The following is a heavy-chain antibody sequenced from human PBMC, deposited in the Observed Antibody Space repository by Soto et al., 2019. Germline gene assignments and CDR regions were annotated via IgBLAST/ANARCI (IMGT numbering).Heavy chain of an antibody. V-gene: IGHV4-4*07. CDR3: VGAAYNYGPFDS. D-gene: IGHD5-18*01. CDR1: GDSTSTYS. J-gene: IGHJ4*02. Sequence: QVQLQESGPGLVKPSETLSLTCTFSGDSTSTYSWNWIRQPAGKGLEWIGRIYTIGSSNYNPSLESRIAISVDTSKTQFFLKLSSVTAADTAVYYCVGAAYNYGPFDSWGQGTLVTVSS. CDR2: IYTIGSS.